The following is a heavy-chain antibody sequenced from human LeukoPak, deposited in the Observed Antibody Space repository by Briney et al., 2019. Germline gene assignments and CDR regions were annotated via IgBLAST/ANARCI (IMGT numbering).Heavy chain of an antibody. CDR3: TKRARMGIAAAGDGFHI. D-gene: IGHD6-13*01. V-gene: IGHV3-9*01. CDR2: ISWDSAAI. Sequence: GGSLRLSCVASGFRFDDYAMHWVRQAPGKGLEWVSGISWDSAAIGYADSVRGRFTLSRDNAKNSLFLQMSSLRVEDTALYYCTKRARMGIAAAGDGFHIWGQGTMVTVSS. J-gene: IGHJ3*02. CDR1: GFRFDDYA.